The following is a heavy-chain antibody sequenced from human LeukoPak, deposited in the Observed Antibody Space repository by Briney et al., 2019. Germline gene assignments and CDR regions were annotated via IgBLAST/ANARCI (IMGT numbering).Heavy chain of an antibody. V-gene: IGHV3-30*03. CDR1: GFTFSSYG. CDR2: ISYDGSNK. CDR3: ARVPFPYSNHPLSWYFDL. J-gene: IGHJ2*01. D-gene: IGHD4-11*01. Sequence: GGSLRLSCAASGFTFSSYGMHWVRQAPGKGLEWVAVISYDGSNKYYADSVKGRFTISRDNSKNTLYLQMNSLRAEDTAVYYCARVPFPYSNHPLSWYFDLWGRGTLVTVSS.